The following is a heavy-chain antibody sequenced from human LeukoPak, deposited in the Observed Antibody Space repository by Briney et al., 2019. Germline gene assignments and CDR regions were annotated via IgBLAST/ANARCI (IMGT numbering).Heavy chain of an antibody. D-gene: IGHD6-19*01. CDR3: ARGAGYSSGWYYFDY. CDR1: GGSISSYY. CDR2: IYYSGST. Sequence: SETLSLTCTVSGGSISSYYWSWIRQPPGKGLEWIGYIYYSGSTNYNPSLKSRVAISVDTSKNQFSLKLSSVTAADTAVYYCARGAGYSSGWYYFDYWGQGTLVTVSS. V-gene: IGHV4-59*01. J-gene: IGHJ4*02.